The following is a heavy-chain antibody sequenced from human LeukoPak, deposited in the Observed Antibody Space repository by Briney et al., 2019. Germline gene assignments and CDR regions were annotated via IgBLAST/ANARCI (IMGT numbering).Heavy chain of an antibody. CDR3: ARIPSGDVDTAMVMYYHYGMDV. V-gene: IGHV1-69*10. Sequence: SVRVSCKASGGTFRSDTISWVRQAPGQGVEGMGGISPLFGIVDYAQTCQDRVTITAEKSTSTAYIAVSSLRSEATAADYCARIPSGDVDTAMVMYYHYGMDVWGQGTTVSASS. CDR2: ISPLFGIV. CDR1: GGTFRSDT. D-gene: IGHD5-18*01. J-gene: IGHJ6*02.